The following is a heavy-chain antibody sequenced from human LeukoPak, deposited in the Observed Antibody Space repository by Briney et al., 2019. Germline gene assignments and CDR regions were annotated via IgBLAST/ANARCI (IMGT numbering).Heavy chain of an antibody. CDR1: GFTFSSYG. V-gene: IGHV3-30*18. CDR3: AKDLARLDY. Sequence: GRSLRLSCAASGFTFSSYGMHWVRQAPGKGLEWVAVISYDGSNKYYADSVKGRFTISRDNSKNTLYLQMNSLRAEDTAVYYCAKDLARLDYWGQGTLVTVSS. D-gene: IGHD6-6*01. J-gene: IGHJ4*02. CDR2: ISYDGSNK.